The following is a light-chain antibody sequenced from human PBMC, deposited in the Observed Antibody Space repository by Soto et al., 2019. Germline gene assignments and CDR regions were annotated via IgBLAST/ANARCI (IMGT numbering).Light chain of an antibody. CDR1: SSNIGAGSD. J-gene: IGLJ2*01. Sequence: QAVVTQPPSVSGAPGQRVTISCTGSSSNIGAGSDVHWYQQLPGTAPKLLTGIYDRFSGSKSGTSASLAITGLQAEDEADYYCQSHDDSLGAVVFGGGTKLTV. CDR3: QSHDDSLGAVV. V-gene: IGLV1-40*01.